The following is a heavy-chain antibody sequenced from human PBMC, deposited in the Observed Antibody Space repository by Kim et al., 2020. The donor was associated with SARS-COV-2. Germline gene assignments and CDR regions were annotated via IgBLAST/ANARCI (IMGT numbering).Heavy chain of an antibody. CDR1: GYTFTSYA. Sequence: ASVKISCKASGYTFTSYAMNWVRQAPGQGHEWMGWINTNTGNPTYAPGFTGRFVFSLDTSVSTAYLQISSLKAEDTAVYYCARGGSAWRPMAVDYWGQGTLVTVSS. CDR3: ARGGSAWRPMAVDY. J-gene: IGHJ4*02. D-gene: IGHD3-10*01. V-gene: IGHV7-4-1*02. CDR2: INTNTGNP.